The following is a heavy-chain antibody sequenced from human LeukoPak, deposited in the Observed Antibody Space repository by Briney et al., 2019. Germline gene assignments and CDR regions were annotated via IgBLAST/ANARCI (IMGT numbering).Heavy chain of an antibody. J-gene: IGHJ5*02. CDR1: GYSFTSYY. CDR3: ARDIYGSGSWADP. V-gene: IGHV1-46*01. D-gene: IGHD3-10*01. CDR2: INPSGGST. Sequence: ASVKVSCKASGYSFTSYYMHWVRQAPGQGLEWMGIINPSGGSTSYAQKFQGRVTMTRDMSTSTVYMELSSLRSEDTAVYYCARDIYGSGSWADPWGQGTLVTVSS.